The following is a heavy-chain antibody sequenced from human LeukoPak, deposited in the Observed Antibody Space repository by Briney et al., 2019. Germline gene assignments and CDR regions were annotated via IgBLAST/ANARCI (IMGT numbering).Heavy chain of an antibody. CDR2: ITSSGSET. CDR1: GFTFSSYA. CDR3: AKGREWELPLDY. J-gene: IGHJ4*02. V-gene: IGHV3-23*05. Sequence: GGSLRLSCAASGFTFSSYAMSWVRQAPGKGLEWVSAITSSGSETYYADFVKGRFSISRDNSKNTLSLQMHSLRAEDTAIYYCAKGREWELPLDYWGQGTLVTVSS. D-gene: IGHD1-26*01.